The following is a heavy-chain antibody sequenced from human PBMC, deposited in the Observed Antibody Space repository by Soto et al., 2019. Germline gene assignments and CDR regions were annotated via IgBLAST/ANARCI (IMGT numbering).Heavy chain of an antibody. CDR3: ARDRTIRVVAGPARGDI. CDR1: GYTFTSYG. V-gene: IGHV1-18*01. Sequence: QVQLVQSGAEVKKPGASVKVSCKASGYTFTSYGISWVRQAPGQGLEWMGWISAYNGNTNYAQKLQGRVTMTTDTSTSTAYMELRSLRSDDTAVYYCARDRTIRVVAGPARGDIWGQGTMVTFSS. D-gene: IGHD3-22*01. J-gene: IGHJ3*02. CDR2: ISAYNGNT.